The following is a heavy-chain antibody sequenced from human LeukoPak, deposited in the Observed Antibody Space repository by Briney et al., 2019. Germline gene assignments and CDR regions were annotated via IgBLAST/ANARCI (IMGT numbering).Heavy chain of an antibody. CDR3: ARGGFLEWFPHYYFGY. CDR1: GYTFAGYY. V-gene: IGHV1-2*02. D-gene: IGHD3-3*01. J-gene: IGHJ4*02. CDR2: INPNSGGT. Sequence: SVKVSCKASGYTFAGYYMHWVRQAPGQGLEWMGWINPNSGGTNYAQKFQGRVTMTRDTSISTAYMELSRLRSDDTAVYYCARGGFLEWFPHYYFGYWGQGTLVTVSS.